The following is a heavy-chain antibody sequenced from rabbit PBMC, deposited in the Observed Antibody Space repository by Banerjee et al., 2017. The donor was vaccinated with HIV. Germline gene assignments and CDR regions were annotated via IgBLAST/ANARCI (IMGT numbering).Heavy chain of an antibody. CDR3: ARDTNSGWGEWDL. J-gene: IGHJ4*01. CDR1: GFSFSSSYY. D-gene: IGHD4-1*01. Sequence: QEQLVESGGGLVQPEGSLTLTCTASGFSFSSSYYMCWVRQAPGKGLEWIGCIVTGSGSTYYASWAKGRFTISKTSSTTVTLQMTSLTAADTATYFCARDTNSGWGEWDLWGPGTLVTVS. CDR2: IVTGSGST. V-gene: IGHV1S45*01.